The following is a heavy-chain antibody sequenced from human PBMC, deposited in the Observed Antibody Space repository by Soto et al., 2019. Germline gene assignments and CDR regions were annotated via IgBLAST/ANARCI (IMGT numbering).Heavy chain of an antibody. D-gene: IGHD3-10*01. CDR1: GFTFSNAW. J-gene: IGHJ4*02. V-gene: IGHV3-15*07. CDR3: TTNLLYWYYYGFEGY. CDR2: IKSKTDGGTT. Sequence: GGSLRLSCAASGFTFSNAWMNWVRQAPGKGLEWVGRIKSKTDGGTTDYAAPVKGRFTISRDDSKNTLYLQMNSLKTEDTAVYYCTTNLLYWYYYGFEGYWGQGTLVTVSS.